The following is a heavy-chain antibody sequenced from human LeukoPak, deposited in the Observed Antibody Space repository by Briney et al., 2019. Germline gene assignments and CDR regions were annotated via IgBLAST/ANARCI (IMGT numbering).Heavy chain of an antibody. CDR1: GGSISSSSYY. D-gene: IGHD3-3*01. CDR3: ASPAPTYYDFWSGDWYFDL. V-gene: IGHV4-39*01. CDR2: IYYSGST. J-gene: IGHJ2*01. Sequence: SETLSLTCTVSGGSISSSSYYWGWIRQPPGKGLEWIGSIYYSGSTYYNPSLKSRVTISVDTSKNQFSLKLSSVTAADTAVYYCASPAPTYYDFWSGDWYFDLWGRGTLVTASS.